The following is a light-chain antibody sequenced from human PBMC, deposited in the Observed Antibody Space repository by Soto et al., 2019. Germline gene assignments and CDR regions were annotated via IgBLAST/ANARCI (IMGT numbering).Light chain of an antibody. Sequence: EIEMTQSPDTLSVSPEERATLSCRASQSISSNLAWYQQKPGQAPRLLMLRTSSRATGFPARFSGSGSGTEFNLTISSLQSEDFGVYYCQQYNNWPRATFGGGTKVDIK. V-gene: IGKV3-15*01. CDR1: QSISSN. CDR2: RTS. J-gene: IGKJ4*01. CDR3: QQYNNWPRAT.